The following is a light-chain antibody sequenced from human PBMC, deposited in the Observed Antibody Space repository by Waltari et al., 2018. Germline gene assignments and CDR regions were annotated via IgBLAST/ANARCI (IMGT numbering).Light chain of an antibody. Sequence: QSALTQPASVSGSPGQSITISCTVTSSDVGNYKRLSWYQQHPGKAPKLMIYAVSKRPSGVSDRFSGSKSGDMASLTISGLQPEDEAEYFCSSYAGSSKGVFGGGTKVTVL. CDR3: SSYAGSSKGV. J-gene: IGLJ2*01. CDR1: SSDVGNYKR. CDR2: AVS. V-gene: IGLV2-23*02.